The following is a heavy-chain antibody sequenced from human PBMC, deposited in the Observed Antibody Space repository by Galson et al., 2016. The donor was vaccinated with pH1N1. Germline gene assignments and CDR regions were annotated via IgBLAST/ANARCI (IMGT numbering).Heavy chain of an antibody. CDR1: GGSISSSSYY. CDR2: IYNSGST. V-gene: IGHV4-39*02. Sequence: ETLSLTCTVSGGSISSSSYYWDWIRQPPGKGLEWIGSIYNSGSTYYSPSLKGRCTISRDNAKNSVSLQMNSLRVEDTGVYYCVRAIGGAASYWGQGTLVTVSS. CDR3: VRAIGGAASY. J-gene: IGHJ4*02. D-gene: IGHD6-13*01.